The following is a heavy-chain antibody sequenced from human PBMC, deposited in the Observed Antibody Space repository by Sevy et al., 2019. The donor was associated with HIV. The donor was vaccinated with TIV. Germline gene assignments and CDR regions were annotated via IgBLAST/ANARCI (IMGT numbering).Heavy chain of an antibody. CDR1: GGTFSSYA. D-gene: IGHD6-13*01. CDR3: ARVGAAGLAGWFDP. J-gene: IGHJ5*02. V-gene: IGHV1-69*13. CDR2: IISIFGTT. Sequence: ASVKVSCKASGGTFSSYAISWVRQAPGQGLAWMGGIISIFGTTDYEQKFQGRVTITADESTSTAYMELNSLRSEDTAIYYCARVGAAGLAGWFDPWGQGTLVTVSS.